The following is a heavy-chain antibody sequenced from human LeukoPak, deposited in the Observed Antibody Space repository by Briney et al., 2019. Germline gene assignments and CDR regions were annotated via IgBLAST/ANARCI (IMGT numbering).Heavy chain of an antibody. D-gene: IGHD3-22*01. Sequence: SVKASCKASGGTFSSYTISWVRQAPGQGLEWMGRIIPILGIANYAQKFQGRVTITADKSTSTAYMELSSLRSEDTAVYYCARVPSNYYDSSGYYGGFDPWGQGTLVTVSS. V-gene: IGHV1-69*02. J-gene: IGHJ5*02. CDR1: GGTFSSYT. CDR2: IIPILGIA. CDR3: ARVPSNYYDSSGYYGGFDP.